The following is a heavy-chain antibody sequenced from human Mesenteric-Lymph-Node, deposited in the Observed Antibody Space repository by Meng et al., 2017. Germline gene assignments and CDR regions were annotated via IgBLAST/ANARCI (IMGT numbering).Heavy chain of an antibody. D-gene: IGHD6-19*01. J-gene: IGHJ3*02. Sequence: SETLSLTCAVYGGSFSGYYWSWIRQPPGKGLEWIGEINHSGSTNYNPSLKSRVTISVDTSKNQFSLKLSSVTAADTAVYYCARPWLSGWYVPDAFDIWGQGTMVNVSS. CDR1: GGSFSGYY. CDR2: INHSGST. CDR3: ARPWLSGWYVPDAFDI. V-gene: IGHV4-34*01.